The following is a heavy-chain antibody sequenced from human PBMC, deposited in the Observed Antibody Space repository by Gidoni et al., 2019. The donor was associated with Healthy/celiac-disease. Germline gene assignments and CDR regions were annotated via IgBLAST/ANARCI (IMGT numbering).Heavy chain of an antibody. Sequence: EVQPLESGGGLVQPGGSLRLSCAPSGFPFRRYAMSWVRQAPVKGLGWVSAISGSGGSTYYADSVKGRFTISRDNSKNTLYLQMNSLRAEDTAVYYCAKDVIVGATDWYFDLWGRGTLVTVSS. CDR2: ISGSGGST. J-gene: IGHJ2*01. D-gene: IGHD1-26*01. V-gene: IGHV3-23*01. CDR1: GFPFRRYA. CDR3: AKDVIVGATDWYFDL.